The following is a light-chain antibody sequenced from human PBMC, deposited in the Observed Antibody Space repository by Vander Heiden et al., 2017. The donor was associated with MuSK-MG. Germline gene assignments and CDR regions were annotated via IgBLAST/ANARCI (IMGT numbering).Light chain of an antibody. CDR2: DAS. J-gene: IGKJ5*01. CDR1: QDISSF. CDR3: LQEDHLPPT. V-gene: IGKV1-33*01. Sequence: IQEIHSPSSLSASVRDRVTITCRASQDISSFLNPYHQKPGKAPKLLIYDASILCAETPSRSSVSGSVSHFTLTISILHRRAIATCYFLQEDHLPPTFGARTLLEIK.